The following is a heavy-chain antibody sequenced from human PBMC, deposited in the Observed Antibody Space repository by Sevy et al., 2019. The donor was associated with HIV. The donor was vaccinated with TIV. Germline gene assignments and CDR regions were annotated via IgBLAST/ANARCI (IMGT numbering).Heavy chain of an antibody. J-gene: IGHJ4*02. CDR2: IIPMFETA. D-gene: IGHD6-13*01. Sequence: ASVKVSCKASGRNFRNYAISWVRQAPGQGLEWMGGIIPMFETANYVQKFQGRVTITADESTSTAYMELSSLISEDTAIYYCARSISWYASFDSWGQRSLVTDSS. V-gene: IGHV1-69*13. CDR3: ARSISWYASFDS. CDR1: GRNFRNYA.